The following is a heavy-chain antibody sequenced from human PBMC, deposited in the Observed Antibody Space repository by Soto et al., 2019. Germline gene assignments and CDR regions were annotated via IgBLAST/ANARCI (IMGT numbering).Heavy chain of an antibody. Sequence: SETLSLTCTVSGGSISNYYWSWIRQPPGKGLEWIGYVYYSGSTTYNHSLKSRVTISVDTSKNQFSLNLSSVTAADTAVYYCARKGRTTGSFPDWGQGTLVTVSS. CDR2: VYYSGST. J-gene: IGHJ4*02. CDR1: GGSISNYY. CDR3: ARKGRTTGSFPD. V-gene: IGHV4-59*01. D-gene: IGHD1-7*01.